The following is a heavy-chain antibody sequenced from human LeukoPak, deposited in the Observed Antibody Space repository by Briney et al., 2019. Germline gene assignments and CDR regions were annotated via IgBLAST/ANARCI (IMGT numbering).Heavy chain of an antibody. J-gene: IGHJ4*02. CDR1: GFTFSSYW. CDR2: IKQDGSEK. V-gene: IGHV3-7*03. D-gene: IGHD1-26*01. Sequence: GGSLRLSCAASGFTFSSYWMSWVRQAPGKGPEWVANIKQDGSEKYYVDSAKGRFTISRDNAKNSLYLQINSLRAEDTAVYYCATKSGNYFNYWGQGTLVTVSS. CDR3: ATKSGNYFNY.